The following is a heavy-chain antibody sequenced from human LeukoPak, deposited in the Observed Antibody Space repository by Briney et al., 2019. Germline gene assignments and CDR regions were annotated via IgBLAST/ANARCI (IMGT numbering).Heavy chain of an antibody. Sequence: GASVKVSCKASGYPFTDYYIYWLRQAPGQGPEWMGWINPKTGGTHFAQDFQARVTMTSDTSVSTAYLELSSLKSDDTAVYYCARGTPWFDPWGQGTLVPVSS. CDR3: ARGTPWFDP. CDR2: INPKTGGT. J-gene: IGHJ5*02. CDR1: GYPFTDYY. V-gene: IGHV1-2*02.